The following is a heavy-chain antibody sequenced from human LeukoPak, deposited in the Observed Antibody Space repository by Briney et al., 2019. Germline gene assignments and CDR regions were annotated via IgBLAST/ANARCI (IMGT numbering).Heavy chain of an antibody. V-gene: IGHV1-69*13. J-gene: IGHJ3*02. CDR3: ASAANYYDSSGSPPDAFDI. Sequence: SVKVSCKASGGTFSSYAISWVRQAPGQGLEWMGGVIPIFGTANYAQKFQGRVTITADESTSTAYMELSSLRSEDTAVYYCASAANYYDSSGSPPDAFDIWGQGTMVTVSS. CDR2: VIPIFGTA. D-gene: IGHD3-22*01. CDR1: GGTFSSYA.